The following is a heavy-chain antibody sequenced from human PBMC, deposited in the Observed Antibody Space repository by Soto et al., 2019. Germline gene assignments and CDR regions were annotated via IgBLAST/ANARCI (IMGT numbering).Heavy chain of an antibody. D-gene: IGHD2-2*02. CDR1: GFTFSSYS. CDR2: ISSSSSHI. V-gene: IGHV3-21*01. Sequence: GGSLRLSCAASGFTFSSYSMNWVRQAPGKGLEWVSSISSSSSHIYYADSVKGRFTISRDNAKNSLYLQMNSLRSEDTAVYYCASPRGYSSSTSCYTDAFDIWGQGTMVTVSS. CDR3: ASPRGYSSSTSCYTDAFDI. J-gene: IGHJ3*02.